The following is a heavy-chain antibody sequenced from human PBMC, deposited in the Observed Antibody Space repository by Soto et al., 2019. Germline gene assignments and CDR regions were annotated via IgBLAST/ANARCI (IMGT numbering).Heavy chain of an antibody. J-gene: IGHJ5*02. V-gene: IGHV4-59*07. Sequence: SDTLSLTCTVSGGSLSNYYSRWIRLPPGQGLEWIGYIYYSGRTNYNPSLKSRVTISVDTSKNQFSLKLNSVTAADTAVYYCARALESGSSWLGEDWFDPWGQGTLVTVSS. CDR3: ARALESGSSWLGEDWFDP. CDR1: GGSLSNYY. D-gene: IGHD6-13*01. CDR2: IYYSGRT.